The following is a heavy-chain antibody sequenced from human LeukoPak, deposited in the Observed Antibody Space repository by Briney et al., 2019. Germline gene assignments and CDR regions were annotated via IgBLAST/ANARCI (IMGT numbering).Heavy chain of an antibody. D-gene: IGHD3-10*01. CDR2: ISGSGITI. J-gene: IGHJ6*03. Sequence: PGGSLRLSCAASGFTFDDYGMSWIRQAPGKGLEWVSYISGSGITIYYADSVKGRFTISRDNAKNSLYLQMNSLRAEDTAVYYCARDRGSGSLYYYYYYMDVWGKGTTVTVSS. CDR3: ARDRGSGSLYYYYYYMDV. V-gene: IGHV3-11*04. CDR1: GFTFDDYG.